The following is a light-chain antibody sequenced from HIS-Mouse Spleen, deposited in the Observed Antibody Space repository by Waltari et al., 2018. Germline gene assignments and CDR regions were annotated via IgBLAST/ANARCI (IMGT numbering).Light chain of an antibody. Sequence: SYELTQPPSVSVSPGQTARITCSGDALPKKYAYWYQQKSGQAPVLVIYEDSKRPAGIPARFSCSSSGTMATLTISGAQVEDEADYYCYSTDSSGNHRVFGGGTKLTVL. J-gene: IGLJ2*01. CDR2: EDS. CDR1: ALPKKY. CDR3: YSTDSSGNHRV. V-gene: IGLV3-10*01.